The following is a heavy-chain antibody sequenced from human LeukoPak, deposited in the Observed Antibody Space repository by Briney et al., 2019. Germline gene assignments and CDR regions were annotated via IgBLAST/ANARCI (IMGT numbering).Heavy chain of an antibody. CDR2: ISGSGATT. D-gene: IGHD3-16*02. V-gene: IGHV3-23*01. CDR3: AKKFIGTGPAPFDY. Sequence: PGGSLRLSCAASGFTFSSYAMSWVRQAPGKGLEWVPTISGSGATTFYADSVKGRFTISRDNSENTLYLQVNSLRAEDTALYYCAKKFIGTGPAPFDYWGQGTLVTVSS. CDR1: GFTFSSYA. J-gene: IGHJ4*02.